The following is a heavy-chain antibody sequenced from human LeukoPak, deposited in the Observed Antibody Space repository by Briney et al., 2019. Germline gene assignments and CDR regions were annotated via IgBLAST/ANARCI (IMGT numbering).Heavy chain of an antibody. CDR3: ARAPPMVRGVIGWFDP. Sequence: GASVKVSCKASGYTFTGYYMHWVRQAPGQGLEWMGWINPNSGGTNYAQKFQGRVTITRDTSISTAYMELSRLRSDDTAVYYCARAPPMVRGVIGWFDPWGQGTLVTVSS. J-gene: IGHJ5*02. V-gene: IGHV1-2*02. CDR1: GYTFTGYY. D-gene: IGHD3-10*01. CDR2: INPNSGGT.